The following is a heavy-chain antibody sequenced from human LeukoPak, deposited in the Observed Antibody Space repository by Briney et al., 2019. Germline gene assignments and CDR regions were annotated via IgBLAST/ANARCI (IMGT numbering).Heavy chain of an antibody. J-gene: IGHJ2*01. D-gene: IGHD3-16*01. V-gene: IGHV3-33*01. CDR1: GFTFSIYG. CDR3: ARDLRGAHYWYFDR. CDR2: IWYEVSNN. Sequence: PGPSLTLSCAPSGFTFSIYGTQSVRHAPGGGLGWVVVIWYEVSNNNYADSVTGRSTISRDHSKHTLYLQMNSRRTEDTAIYYCARDLRGAHYWYFDRGGRGSLVTVSA.